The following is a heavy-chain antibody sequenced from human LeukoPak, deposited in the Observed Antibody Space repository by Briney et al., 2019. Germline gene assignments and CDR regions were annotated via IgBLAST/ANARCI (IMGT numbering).Heavy chain of an antibody. CDR3: ARVNYGETSYYYDGIDV. V-gene: IGHV4-34*01. D-gene: IGHD4-17*01. Sequence: SETLSLTCAVYGGSFSGYYWSWIRQPPGKGLEWIGEINHSGSTNYNPSLKSRVTISVDTSKNQFSLKLSSVTAPDTAVYYCARVNYGETSYYYDGIDVWGQGTTVTVSS. J-gene: IGHJ6*02. CDR2: INHSGST. CDR1: GGSFSGYY.